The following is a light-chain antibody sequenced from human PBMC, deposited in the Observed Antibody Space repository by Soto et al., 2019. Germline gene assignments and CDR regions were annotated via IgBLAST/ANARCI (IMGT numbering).Light chain of an antibody. Sequence: QSVLTQPPSVSAAPGQKVTISCSGSSSNIGNNYVSWYQQLPGTAPKLLIYDNNKRPSGIPDRSSGSKSGTSATLGITGLKTGDEADYYCGTWDSSLCAVIFGGGTKLTVL. CDR2: DNN. J-gene: IGLJ2*01. CDR3: GTWDSSLCAVI. CDR1: SSNIGNNY. V-gene: IGLV1-51*01.